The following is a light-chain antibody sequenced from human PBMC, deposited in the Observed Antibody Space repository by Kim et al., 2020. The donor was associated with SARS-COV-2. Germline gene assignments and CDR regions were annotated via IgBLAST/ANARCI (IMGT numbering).Light chain of an antibody. J-gene: IGLJ3*02. Sequence: SYELTQPPSVSVAPGKTARVTCCGNNLGGRPVHWYQQRPGQAPVLVIYFDTDRPSGIPERFSGSNSGNTATLTISRVETGDEADYYCQVWERSTDRPVFGGGTKVTVL. V-gene: IGLV3-21*01. CDR2: FDT. CDR3: QVWERSTDRPV. CDR1: NLGGRP.